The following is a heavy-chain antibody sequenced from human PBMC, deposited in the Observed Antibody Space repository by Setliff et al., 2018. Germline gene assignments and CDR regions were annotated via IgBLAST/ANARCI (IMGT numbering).Heavy chain of an antibody. Sequence: PGGSLRLSCAASGFTFGDFAMTWVRQAPGKGLEWVSGIGGRGISTYYADSVKGRFIISRDNSKNSLYLQMNSLRAEDTAVYFCARGYYYDSRGYYDLLAAYYWGQGTLVTVSS. CDR3: ARGYYYDSRGYYDLLAAYY. V-gene: IGHV3-23*01. J-gene: IGHJ4*02. CDR1: GFTFGDFA. CDR2: IGGRGIST. D-gene: IGHD3-22*01.